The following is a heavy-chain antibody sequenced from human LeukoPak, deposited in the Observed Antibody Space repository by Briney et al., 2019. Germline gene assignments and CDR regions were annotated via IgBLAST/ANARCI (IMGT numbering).Heavy chain of an antibody. J-gene: IGHJ4*02. CDR2: ISYDGSNK. D-gene: IGHD3-22*01. CDR1: GFTFSSYA. V-gene: IGHV3-30*04. CDR3: ARAPIPTYYYDSSGYYLYY. Sequence: GGSLRLSCAASGFTFSSYAMHWVRQAPGKGLEWVAVISYDGSNKYYADSVKGRFTISRDNSKNTLYLQMNSLRAEDTAVYYCARAPIPTYYYDSSGYYLYYWGQGTLVTVSS.